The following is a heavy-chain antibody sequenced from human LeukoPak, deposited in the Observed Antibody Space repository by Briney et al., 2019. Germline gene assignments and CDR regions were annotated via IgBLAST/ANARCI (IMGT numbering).Heavy chain of an antibody. CDR1: GGSFSGYY. CDR2: INHSGST. V-gene: IGHV4-34*01. D-gene: IGHD3-16*02. J-gene: IGHJ3*02. CDR3: ARSDTFGGVIAFDAFDI. Sequence: PSETLSLTCAVYGGSFSGYYWSWIRQPPGKGLEWIGEINHSGSTNYNPSLKSRVTISLDTSKKQFSLKLSSATAADTAVYYCARSDTFGGVIAFDAFDIWGQGTMVTVSS.